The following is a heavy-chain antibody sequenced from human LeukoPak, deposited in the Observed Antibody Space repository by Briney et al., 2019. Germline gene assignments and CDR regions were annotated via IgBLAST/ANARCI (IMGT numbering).Heavy chain of an antibody. CDR3: ARRSGRGYDFWSGSYYFDY. Sequence: GASVKVSCKASGYTFTSYYMHWVRQAPGQGLEWMGGIIPIFGTANYAQKFQGRVTITADESTSTAYMELSSLRSEDTAVYYCARRSGRGYDFWSGSYYFDYWGQGTLVTVSS. CDR1: GYTFTSYY. J-gene: IGHJ4*02. V-gene: IGHV1-69*13. D-gene: IGHD3-3*01. CDR2: IIPIFGTA.